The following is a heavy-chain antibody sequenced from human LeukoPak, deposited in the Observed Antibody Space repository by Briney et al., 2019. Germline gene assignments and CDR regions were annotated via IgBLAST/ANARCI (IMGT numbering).Heavy chain of an antibody. Sequence: PGGSLRLSCAASGFTVSSNYMSWVRQAPGKGLEWVSVIYSGGSTYYPGSVKGRFTISRDNSKNTLYLQMNSLRAEDTAVYYCAKGRTPFRYCSGGSCYLGFDYWGQGTLVTVSS. CDR3: AKGRTPFRYCSGGSCYLGFDY. CDR2: IYSGGST. CDR1: GFTVSSNY. V-gene: IGHV3-53*01. J-gene: IGHJ4*02. D-gene: IGHD2-15*01.